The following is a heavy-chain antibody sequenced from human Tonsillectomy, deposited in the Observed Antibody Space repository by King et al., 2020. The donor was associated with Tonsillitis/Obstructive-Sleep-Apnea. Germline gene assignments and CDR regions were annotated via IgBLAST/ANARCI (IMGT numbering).Heavy chain of an antibody. CDR3: AKSILSGLGYHFDY. J-gene: IGHJ4*02. CDR1: GFTFDDYA. Sequence: VQPVESGGGVVQPGGSLRLSCEASGFTFDDYAIHWVRQPPGKGLEWVSLISGDGGSTYYADSVKGRFTISRDNSKNSLYLQMNSLRTEDTAFYFCAKSILSGLGYHFDYWGQGTLVTVSA. V-gene: IGHV3-43*02. CDR2: ISGDGGST. D-gene: IGHD5-12*01.